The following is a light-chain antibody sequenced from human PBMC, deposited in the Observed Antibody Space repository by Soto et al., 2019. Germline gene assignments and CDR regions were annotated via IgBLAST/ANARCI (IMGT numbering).Light chain of an antibody. V-gene: IGKV3-20*01. J-gene: IGKJ1*01. CDR3: QQYGSSGT. CDR2: DTY. CDR1: QSVSSK. Sequence: HSHATLSLSPGAGTTPSCRARQSVSSKIAWYQQTPGQAPRLVIYDTYTRATGIPARFSGSGSGTDFTLTISRLEPEDFAVYYCQQYGSSGTFGQRTKVAIK.